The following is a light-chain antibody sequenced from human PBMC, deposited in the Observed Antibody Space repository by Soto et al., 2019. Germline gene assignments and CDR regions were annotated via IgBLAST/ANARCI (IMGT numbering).Light chain of an antibody. V-gene: IGKV3-15*01. CDR3: QQYNNWPPFMYT. CDR1: QSVSSN. Sequence: EIVMTQSPAILSVSPGERATLSCRASQSVSSNLAWYQQKPGQAPRLLIYGASTRATGIPARFSGSGSGTEFTLTISSLQSEDFAVYYCQQYNNWPPFMYTFGQGTKLEIK. CDR2: GAS. J-gene: IGKJ2*01.